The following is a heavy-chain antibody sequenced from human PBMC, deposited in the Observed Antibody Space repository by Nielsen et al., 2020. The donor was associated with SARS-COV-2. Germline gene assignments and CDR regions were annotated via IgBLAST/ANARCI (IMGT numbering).Heavy chain of an antibody. V-gene: IGHV4-61*02. CDR3: ARDAGGVVTLDY. J-gene: IGHJ4*02. Sequence: SETLSLTCTVSGGSVSSGSYYWSWIRQPAGKGLEWIGRIYTGGSTNYNPSLKSRVTISVDTSKNQFSLKLSSVTAADTAVYYCARDAGGVVTLDYWGQGTLVTVSS. CDR2: IYTGGST. D-gene: IGHD3-3*01. CDR1: GGSVSSGSYY.